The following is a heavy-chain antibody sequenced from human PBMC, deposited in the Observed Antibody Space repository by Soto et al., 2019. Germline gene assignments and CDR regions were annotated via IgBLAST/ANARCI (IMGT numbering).Heavy chain of an antibody. CDR1: GGSFSGYY. CDR2: INHSGST. V-gene: IGHV4-34*01. J-gene: IGHJ4*02. D-gene: IGHD3-10*01. Sequence: PSETLSLTCAVYGGSFSGYYWSWIRQPPGKGLEWIGEINHSGSTNYNPSLKSRVTISVDTSENQFSLKLSSVTAADTAVYYCARNYGPGYTFDYWGQGTLVTVS. CDR3: ARNYGPGYTFDY.